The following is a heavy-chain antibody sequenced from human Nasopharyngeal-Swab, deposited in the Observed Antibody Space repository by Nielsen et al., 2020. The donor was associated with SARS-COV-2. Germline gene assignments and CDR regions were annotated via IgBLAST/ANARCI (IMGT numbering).Heavy chain of an antibody. V-gene: IGHV1-69*10. Sequence: SVKVSCKASGGTVSSYAISWVRQAPGQGLEWMGRIIPILGIPNYAQKFQGRLTITADTSTTTAYMELNRLKSDDTAVYYCARMVSREWLSELDYWGQGTLVTVSS. CDR1: GGTVSSYA. D-gene: IGHD3-3*01. CDR3: ARMVSREWLSELDY. CDR2: IIPILGIP. J-gene: IGHJ4*02.